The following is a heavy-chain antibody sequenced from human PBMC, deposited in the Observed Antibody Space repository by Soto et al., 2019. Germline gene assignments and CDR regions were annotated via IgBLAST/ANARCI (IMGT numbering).Heavy chain of an antibody. Sequence: SSETLSLTCAVSGYSISSSNWWGWIRQPPGKGLEWIGNIHYSGSTYYNSSLQSRVTISIDTSKNQFSLKLSSVTATDTAVYYCASQHYYDSSGYYVVYWGQGTLVTVSS. CDR1: GYSISSSNW. CDR3: ASQHYYDSSGYYVVY. V-gene: IGHV4-28*01. D-gene: IGHD3-22*01. J-gene: IGHJ4*02. CDR2: IHYSGST.